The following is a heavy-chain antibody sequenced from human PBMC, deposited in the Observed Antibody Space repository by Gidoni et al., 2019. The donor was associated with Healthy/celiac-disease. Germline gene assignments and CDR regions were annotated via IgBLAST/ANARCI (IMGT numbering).Heavy chain of an antibody. V-gene: IGHV4-59*01. D-gene: IGHD6-6*01. CDR3: ARGGYSSSSGYYYYGMDV. CDR2: IYYSGST. Sequence: QVQLQESGPGLVKPSETLYLTCTVSGGSISSYSWSWIRQPPGKGLEWIGYIYYSGSTNYNPSLKSRVTISVDTSKNQFSLKLSSVPAADTAVYYCARGGYSSSSGYYYYGMDVWGQGTTVTVSS. CDR1: GGSISSYS. J-gene: IGHJ6*02.